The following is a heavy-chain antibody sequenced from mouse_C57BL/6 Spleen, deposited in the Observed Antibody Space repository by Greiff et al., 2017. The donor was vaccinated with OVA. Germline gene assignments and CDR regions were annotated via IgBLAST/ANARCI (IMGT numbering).Heavy chain of an antibody. J-gene: IGHJ4*01. CDR3: AKYGRGIYYAMDY. CDR2: IDPSDSET. CDR1: GYTFTSYW. V-gene: IGHV1-52*01. Sequence: QVQLQQPGAELVRPGSSVKLSCKASGYTFTSYWMHWVKQRPIQGLEWIGNIDPSDSETHYNQKFKDKATLTVDKSSSTAYMQLSSLTSEDSAVYYGAKYGRGIYYAMDYWGQGTSVTVSS. D-gene: IGHD1-1*02.